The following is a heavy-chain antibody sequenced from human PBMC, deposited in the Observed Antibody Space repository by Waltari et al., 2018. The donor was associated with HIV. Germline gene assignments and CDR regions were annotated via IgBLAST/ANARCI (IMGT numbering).Heavy chain of an antibody. CDR3: ARHSSSHPYYYAMDV. D-gene: IGHD6-13*01. V-gene: IGHV3-23*01. J-gene: IGHJ6*02. CDR1: GFSFFTYA. Sequence: EVQLLESGGGLVQPGQSLRISCTVSGFSFFTYAMSWVRQAPGKGLEWVSAISGTGDHTFYADSVKGRFTISRDNSKRTLYLQMNSLRAEDTALYYCARHSSSHPYYYAMDVWGQGTTVTVSS. CDR2: ISGTGDHT.